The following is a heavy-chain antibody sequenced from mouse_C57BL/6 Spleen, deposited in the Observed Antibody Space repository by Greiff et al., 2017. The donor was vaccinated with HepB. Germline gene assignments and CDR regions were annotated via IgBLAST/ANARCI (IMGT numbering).Heavy chain of an antibody. CDR3: ARSGRGIATAQALYYFDY. CDR2: IDPSDSAT. CDR1: GYTFTSYW. Sequence: VQLQQPGAELVRPGSSVTLSCKASGYTFTSYWMHWVKQRPIQGLEWIGNIDPSDSATHYNQKFKDKATLTVDKSSSTAYMQLSSLTSEDSAVYYCARSGRGIATAQALYYFDYWGQGTTLTVSS. D-gene: IGHD3-2*02. V-gene: IGHV1-52*01. J-gene: IGHJ2*01.